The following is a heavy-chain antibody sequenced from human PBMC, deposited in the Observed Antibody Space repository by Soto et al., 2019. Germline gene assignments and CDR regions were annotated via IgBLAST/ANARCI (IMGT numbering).Heavy chain of an antibody. J-gene: IGHJ4*02. Sequence: PGGSLRLSCAASGFTFSSYAMHWVRQAPGKGLEWVAVISYDGSNKYYADSVKGRFTISRDNSKNTLYLQMNSLRAEDTAVYYCARDRDGYNRRAAYYFDYWGQGTLVTVSS. D-gene: IGHD5-12*01. CDR2: ISYDGSNK. CDR1: GFTFSSYA. CDR3: ARDRDGYNRRAAYYFDY. V-gene: IGHV3-30-3*01.